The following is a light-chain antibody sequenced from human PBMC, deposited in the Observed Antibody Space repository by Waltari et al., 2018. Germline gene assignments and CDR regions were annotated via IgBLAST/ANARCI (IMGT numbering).Light chain of an antibody. V-gene: IGLV2-23*02. CDR2: EDN. CDR3: CTYVGRTTFHVT. Sequence: QSALTQPAPVSGSPGQSITISCPGTIRDVGTYNLVSWYQQHPGKAPKLIIYEDNKRPSGVSDRLSGSKSGNTASLTISGLQAEDEADYYCCTYVGRTTFHVTFGGGTKLTVL. J-gene: IGLJ2*01. CDR1: IRDVGTYNL.